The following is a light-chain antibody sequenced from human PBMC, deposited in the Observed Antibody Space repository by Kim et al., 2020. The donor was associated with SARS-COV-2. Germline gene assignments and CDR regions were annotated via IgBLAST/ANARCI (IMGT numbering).Light chain of an antibody. CDR3: QAWDRSTAV. CDR1: KLGDKY. Sequence: SVSPGQTANITCSGDKLGDKYAFWYQQKPGQSPVLVIYQDNKRPSGIPERFSGSNSANTATLTISGTQAMDEADYYCQAWDRSTAVFGGGTQLTVL. CDR2: QDN. V-gene: IGLV3-1*01. J-gene: IGLJ2*01.